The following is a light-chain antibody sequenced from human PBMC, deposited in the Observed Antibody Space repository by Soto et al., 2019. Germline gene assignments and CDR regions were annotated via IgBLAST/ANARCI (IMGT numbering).Light chain of an antibody. CDR3: QQYNNWPPGT. CDR2: GSS. J-gene: IGKJ2*01. Sequence: EIVMTQSPATLSVSPGERATLSCRASQSVSSNLAWYQQKPGQAPRLLIYGSSTRATGIPARFSGSGSGTDLTLTISSLQSEDFAVYYCQQYNNWPPGTFGQGTKLEIK. CDR1: QSVSSN. V-gene: IGKV3-15*01.